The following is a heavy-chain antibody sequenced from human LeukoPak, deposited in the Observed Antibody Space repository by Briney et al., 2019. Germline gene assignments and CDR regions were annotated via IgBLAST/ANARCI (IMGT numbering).Heavy chain of an antibody. V-gene: IGHV4-4*07. CDR1: GGSINSYY. Sequence: KASETLSLTCTVSGGSINSYYWSWIRQSAGKGLEWIGRIYTSVSTPDYSPSLKSRVTMSIDTSKNQFSLQLSSVTAADTAVYYCARDTTAAGTDDYWGQGTLVTVSS. D-gene: IGHD6-13*01. CDR3: ARDTTAAGTDDY. CDR2: IYTSVSTP. J-gene: IGHJ4*02.